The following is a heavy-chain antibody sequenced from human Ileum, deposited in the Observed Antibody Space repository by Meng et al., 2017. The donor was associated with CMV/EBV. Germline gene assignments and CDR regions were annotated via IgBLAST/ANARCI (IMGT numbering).Heavy chain of an antibody. CDR3: ARGIGHASNNSHDY. J-gene: IGHJ4*02. V-gene: IGHV4-59*11. Sequence: SETLSLTCTVSGDSIRSHYWSWIRQPPGKGLEWMGYVYYSGSATYSPSLRSRVSISVDTSKNQVSLNLRSVTAADTAMYFCARGIGHASNNSHDYWGQGTPVTVSS. CDR1: GDSIRSHY. CDR2: VYYSGSA. D-gene: IGHD1-1*01.